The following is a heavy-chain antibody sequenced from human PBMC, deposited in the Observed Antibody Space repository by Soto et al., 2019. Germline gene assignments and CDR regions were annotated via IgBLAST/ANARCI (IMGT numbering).Heavy chain of an antibody. CDR2: IKPDNGDT. J-gene: IGHJ5*02. Sequence: QLQLVQSGAEVERPGASVRVSCKAYGYPFSKYGVSWIRQAPGQGLEWMGWIKPDNGDTNYAQKFQGRVTMTTDTSSNTYYMELRSLRSDDTAVYYCATSYDSGFDPWGQGTLVSVSS. V-gene: IGHV1-18*04. D-gene: IGHD5-12*01. CDR1: GYPFSKYG. CDR3: ATSYDSGFDP.